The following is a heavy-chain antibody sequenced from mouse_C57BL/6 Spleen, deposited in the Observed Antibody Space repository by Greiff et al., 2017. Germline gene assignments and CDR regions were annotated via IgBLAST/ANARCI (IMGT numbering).Heavy chain of an antibody. CDR1: GFTFSSYT. D-gene: IGHD2-5*01. J-gene: IGHJ2*01. V-gene: IGHV5-9*01. Sequence: EVKVEESGGGLVKPGGSLKLSCAASGFTFSSYTMSWVRQTPEKRLEWVATISGGGGNTYYPDSVKGRFTISRDNAKNTLYLQMSSLRSEDTALYYCARRYSNYFDYWGQGTTLTVSS. CDR2: ISGGGGNT. CDR3: ARRYSNYFDY.